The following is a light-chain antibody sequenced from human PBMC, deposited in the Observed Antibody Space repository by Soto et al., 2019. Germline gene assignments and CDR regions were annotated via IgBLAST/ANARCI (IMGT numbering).Light chain of an antibody. V-gene: IGLV1-44*01. CDR2: SND. Sequence: QSVLAQPPSASETPGQRVTISCSGSSSNIGSRTVSWYQQLPGTAPKLLIYSNDQRPSGVPDRFSGSKSGTSASLAISGLQSEDEADYYCAAWDDSLDGVVFGGGTKVTVL. J-gene: IGLJ2*01. CDR1: SSNIGSRT. CDR3: AAWDDSLDGVV.